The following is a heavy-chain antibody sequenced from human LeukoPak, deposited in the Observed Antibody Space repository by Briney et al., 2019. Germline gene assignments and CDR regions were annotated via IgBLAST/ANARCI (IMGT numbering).Heavy chain of an antibody. D-gene: IGHD6-19*01. CDR1: GYTFTTSW. Sequence: GESLKISCKVSGYTFTTSWIGWVRQMPGKGLEWMGIIYPGDSDTRYSPSFQGQVTISADKSISTAYLQWSSLKASDTAMYYCARVQWLANYFDYWGQGTLVTVSS. CDR3: ARVQWLANYFDY. CDR2: IYPGDSDT. J-gene: IGHJ4*02. V-gene: IGHV5-51*01.